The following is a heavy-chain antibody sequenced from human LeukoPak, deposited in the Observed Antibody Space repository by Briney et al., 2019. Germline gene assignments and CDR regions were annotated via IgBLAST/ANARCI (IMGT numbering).Heavy chain of an antibody. J-gene: IGHJ4*02. CDR2: IYDSGST. CDR1: GGSISSYF. CDR3: AREAYCGGDCYSGFDY. D-gene: IGHD2-21*02. Sequence: SETLSLTCTVSGGSISSYFWSCIRQPPGKGLEWIGYIYDSGSTNYNPSLKSRVTISVDTSKNRFSLKLSSVTAADTAVYYCAREAYCGGDCYSGFDYWGQGTLVTVSS. V-gene: IGHV4-59*01.